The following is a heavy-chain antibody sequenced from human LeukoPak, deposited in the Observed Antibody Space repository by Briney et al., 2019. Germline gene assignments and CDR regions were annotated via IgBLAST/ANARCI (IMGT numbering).Heavy chain of an antibody. Sequence: GGSLRLSCAASGFTFSNYWMSWVRQAPGKGLEWVANIKQDGSEKYYVDSVKGRFTISRDNAKNSLYLQMNSLRAEDTAVYYCARCLGNDYAWGSYRFWGQGTLVTVSS. CDR3: ARCLGNDYAWGSYRF. J-gene: IGHJ4*02. CDR1: GFTFSNYW. V-gene: IGHV3-7*01. D-gene: IGHD3-16*02. CDR2: IKQDGSEK.